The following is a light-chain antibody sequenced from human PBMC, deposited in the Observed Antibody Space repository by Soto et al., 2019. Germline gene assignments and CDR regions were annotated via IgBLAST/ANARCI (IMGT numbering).Light chain of an antibody. CDR3: QQYGSPPWT. J-gene: IGKJ1*01. CDR1: QRVSSSY. Sequence: EIVLTQSPGTLSLSPGERATLSCRASQRVSSSYLAWYQQKPGQAPRLLIYGASSRATGIPDGFSGSGSGADFTLTISRLEPEDFAVYYCQQYGSPPWTFGQGTKVEIK. CDR2: GAS. V-gene: IGKV3-20*01.